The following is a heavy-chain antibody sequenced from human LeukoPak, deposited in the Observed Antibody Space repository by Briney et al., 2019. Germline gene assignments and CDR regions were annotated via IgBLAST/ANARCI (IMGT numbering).Heavy chain of an antibody. CDR3: ATAARTGATMIVDYFDY. J-gene: IGHJ4*02. Sequence: ASVKVSCKVSGYTLTELSMHWVRQAPGQGLEWMGGFDPEDGETIYAQKFQGRVTMTEDTSTDTAYMELSSLRSEDTAVYYCATAARTGATMIVDYFDYWGQGTLVTVSS. V-gene: IGHV1-24*01. D-gene: IGHD3-22*01. CDR2: FDPEDGET. CDR1: GYTLTELS.